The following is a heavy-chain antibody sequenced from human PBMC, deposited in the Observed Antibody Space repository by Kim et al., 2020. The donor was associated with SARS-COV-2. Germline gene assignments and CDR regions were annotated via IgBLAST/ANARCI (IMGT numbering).Heavy chain of an antibody. Sequence: GGSLRLSCAASGFTFSSYGMHWVRQAPGKGLEWVAVIWYDGSNKYYADSVKGRFTISRDNSKNTLYLQMNSLRAEDTAVYYCARSLGGGSSWYFDYWGQGTLVTVSS. CDR1: GFTFSSYG. D-gene: IGHD6-13*01. V-gene: IGHV3-33*08. J-gene: IGHJ4*02. CDR3: ARSLGGGSSWYFDY. CDR2: IWYDGSNK.